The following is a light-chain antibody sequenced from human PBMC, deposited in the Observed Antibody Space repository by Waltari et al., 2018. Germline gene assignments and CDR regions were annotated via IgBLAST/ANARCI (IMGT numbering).Light chain of an antibody. J-gene: IGKJ4*01. CDR1: QRLLQSNGYNY. CDR2: LGS. V-gene: IGKV2-28*01. CDR3: MQALQLPVT. Sequence: DIVMTQSPLSLPVTPGETASLSCRSSQRLLQSNGYNYLDWYLQKPGQSPQLLIYLGSNRASGVPDRFSGSGSGTDFTLKISRVEAEDVGVYYCMQALQLPVTFGGGTKVEIK.